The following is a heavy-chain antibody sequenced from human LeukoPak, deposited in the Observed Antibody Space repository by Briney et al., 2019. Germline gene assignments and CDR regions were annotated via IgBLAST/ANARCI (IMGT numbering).Heavy chain of an antibody. Sequence: SETLSLTCTVSGGSISSYYWSWIRQPPGKGLEWIGYIHNSVTNSKPSLKSRVTISVDTSKDQSSLKLSSVTAADTAVYYCARYGGYYFDYWGQGTLVTVSS. D-gene: IGHD3-16*01. CDR3: ARYGGYYFDY. V-gene: IGHV4-59*08. CDR1: GGSISSYY. CDR2: IHNSVT. J-gene: IGHJ4*02.